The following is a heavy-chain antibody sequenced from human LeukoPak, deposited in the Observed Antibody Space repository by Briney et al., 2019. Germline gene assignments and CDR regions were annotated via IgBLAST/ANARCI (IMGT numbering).Heavy chain of an antibody. V-gene: IGHV1-18*01. CDR2: ISAYNGNT. Sequence: ASVKVFCKASGYTFTSYGISWVRQAPGQRLEWMGWISAYNGNTKYAQKLQGRVTMTTDTSTSTAHMELRSLRSDDTAVYYCARGFPPRREYDSSGYYAYHSDYWGQGTLVTVSS. CDR1: GYTFTSYG. J-gene: IGHJ4*02. CDR3: ARGFPPRREYDSSGYYAYHSDY. D-gene: IGHD3-22*01.